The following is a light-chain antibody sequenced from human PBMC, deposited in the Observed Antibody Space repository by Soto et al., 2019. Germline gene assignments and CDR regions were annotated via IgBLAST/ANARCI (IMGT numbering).Light chain of an antibody. Sequence: QSVLTQPHSVSGSPGQSVTISCTGTSSDVGGYNRVSWYQQYPGKAPKLMIYEVTKRPSGVPDRFSGSKSGNTASLTVSGLQAEDEADYHCASYAGGKNFYVFGTGTKLTVL. J-gene: IGLJ1*01. CDR1: SSDVGGYNR. V-gene: IGLV2-8*01. CDR3: ASYAGGKNFYV. CDR2: EVT.